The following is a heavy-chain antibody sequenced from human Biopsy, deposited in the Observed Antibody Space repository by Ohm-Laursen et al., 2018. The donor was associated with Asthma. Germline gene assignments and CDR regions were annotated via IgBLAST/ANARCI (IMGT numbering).Heavy chain of an antibody. CDR2: SDHRGNT. CDR1: GLSSSAYY. J-gene: IGHJ6*02. V-gene: IGHV4-34*01. D-gene: IGHD3-3*01. Sequence: GTLSLTCSMYGLSSSAYYWTWIRQTPGKGLEWIGESDHRGNTNTNATLKSRVTISKAKSANEFSLKMKSVTAADTAIYYCAGGPEWSGLDIWGQVTTVTVSS. CDR3: AGGPEWSGLDI.